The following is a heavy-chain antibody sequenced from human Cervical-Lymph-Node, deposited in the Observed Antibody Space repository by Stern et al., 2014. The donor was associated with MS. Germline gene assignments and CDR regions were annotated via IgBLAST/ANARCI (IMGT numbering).Heavy chain of an antibody. Sequence: QLVQSGPEVKKPGTSVKVSCKASGFTFTSSAVQWVRQARGQRLEWIGWIVACSGNTNYAQKFQERVTITRDMSTSTAYMELSSLRSEDTAVYYCAATSHVGYFDYWGQGTLVTVSS. V-gene: IGHV1-58*01. CDR2: IVACSGNT. J-gene: IGHJ4*02. CDR1: GFTFTSSA. CDR3: AATSHVGYFDY. D-gene: IGHD1-26*01.